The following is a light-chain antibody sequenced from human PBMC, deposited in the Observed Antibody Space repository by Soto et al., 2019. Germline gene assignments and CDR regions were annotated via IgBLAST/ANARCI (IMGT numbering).Light chain of an antibody. CDR1: QSVTTY. Sequence: EIVLTQSPATLSLSPGERATLSCWASQSVTTYLAWYQQKPGQAPRLLIYDASKRATGIPARFSGSGSGTDFPLTITSLEPEDFAVFYCQQRANWPPTFGAGTKVEIK. V-gene: IGKV3-11*01. J-gene: IGKJ3*01. CDR2: DAS. CDR3: QQRANWPPT.